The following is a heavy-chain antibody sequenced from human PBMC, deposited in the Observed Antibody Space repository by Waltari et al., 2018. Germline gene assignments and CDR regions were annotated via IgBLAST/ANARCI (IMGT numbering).Heavy chain of an antibody. CDR1: GFSFSSYW. CDR3: VGTPHWYYFDY. Sequence: EVQLVESGGDLVQPGGSLRLSCTASGFSFSSYWMSWVRPAPGKGPEWVANIKEDGSAKYYVDSVKGRFTISRDNAKNSLYLQMNNLRVEDTALYYCVGTPHWYYFDYWGPGTLVTVSS. CDR2: IKEDGSAK. V-gene: IGHV3-7*01. D-gene: IGHD2-8*02. J-gene: IGHJ4*02.